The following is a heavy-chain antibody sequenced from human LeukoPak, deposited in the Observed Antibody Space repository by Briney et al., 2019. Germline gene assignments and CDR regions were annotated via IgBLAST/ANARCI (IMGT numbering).Heavy chain of an antibody. V-gene: IGHV3-23*01. CDR2: ISGSGGST. CDR3: AKVGIRISLIVVVFTTADDWYFDL. Sequence: PGGSLRLSCAASGFTFSNYAMSWLRQSPGKGLEGVSGISGSGGSTYYADSEKGRLTISRDNSKNTLYLQMDSLRAEDTAVYYCAKVGIRISLIVVVFTTADDWYFDLWAVAPWSLSPQ. D-gene: IGHD3-22*01. CDR1: GFTFSNYA. J-gene: IGHJ2*01.